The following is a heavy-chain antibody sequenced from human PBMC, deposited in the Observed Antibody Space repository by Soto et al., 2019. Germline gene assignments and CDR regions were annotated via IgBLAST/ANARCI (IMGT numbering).Heavy chain of an antibody. J-gene: IGHJ4*01. D-gene: IGHD4-4*01. CDR2: INPGSGVT. V-gene: IGHV1-2*02. CDR1: GYSFTKYH. CDR3: AREGVTNYTDYYFDL. Sequence: ASVKVSCKASGYSFTKYHMHWVRQAPGQGLEWMGWINPGSGVTNQAQKFQGRVTMTRDTSITTTYMELNSLTSDDTAVYYCAREGVTNYTDYYFDLWGHGALVTVSS.